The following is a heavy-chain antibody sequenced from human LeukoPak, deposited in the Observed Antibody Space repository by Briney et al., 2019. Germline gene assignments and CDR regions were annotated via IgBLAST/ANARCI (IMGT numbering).Heavy chain of an antibody. D-gene: IGHD1-26*01. CDR2: ISSSSSYI. Sequence: PGGSLRLSCAASGFTFSSYSMNWVRQAPGKGLEWVSSISSSSSYIYYADSVKGRFTISRDNSKNTVYMQMNSLRTEDTAVYYCARVPFGGSPPYYFDYWGQGTLVTVSS. J-gene: IGHJ4*02. CDR1: GFTFSSYS. CDR3: ARVPFGGSPPYYFDY. V-gene: IGHV3-21*01.